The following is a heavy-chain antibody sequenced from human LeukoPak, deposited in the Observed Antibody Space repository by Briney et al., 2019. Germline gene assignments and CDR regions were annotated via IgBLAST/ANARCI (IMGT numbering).Heavy chain of an antibody. Sequence: ASVKVSCKASGYTFTDYYIHWVRQAPGQGLEWMGWISPNSGGTNYAQKFQDRVIMTRDTSISTAYMELSRLRSDDTAVYYCARVAGGDSWGQGTLVTVSS. D-gene: IGHD2-8*02. CDR2: ISPNSGGT. V-gene: IGHV1-2*02. J-gene: IGHJ4*02. CDR1: GYTFTDYY. CDR3: ARVAGGDS.